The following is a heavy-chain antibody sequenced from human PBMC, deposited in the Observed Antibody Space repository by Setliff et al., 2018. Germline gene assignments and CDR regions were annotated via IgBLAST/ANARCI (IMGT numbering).Heavy chain of an antibody. CDR3: ARMTGFLYMDV. J-gene: IGHJ6*04. Sequence: SETLSLTCTVSGGSSSSHYWSWIRQPPGKGLEFIGYVYYSGTTNYDPSLKSRVTISLDTSKSQFFLKLNSVTAADTAVYYCARMTGFLYMDVWGKGTPVTVSS. CDR2: VYYSGTT. V-gene: IGHV4-59*08. D-gene: IGHD3-3*01. CDR1: GGSSSSHY.